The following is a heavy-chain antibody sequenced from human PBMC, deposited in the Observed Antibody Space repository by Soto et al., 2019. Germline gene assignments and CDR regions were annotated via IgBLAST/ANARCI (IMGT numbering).Heavy chain of an antibody. CDR1: GGSINSSSYF. V-gene: IGHV4-39*01. J-gene: IGHJ4*02. CDR2: IYYSGST. CDR3: ARGAPRGIIHDFDS. Sequence: PSETLSLTCSVSGGSINSSSYFWGWVRQPPGKGLEWIGSIYYSGSTYYNPSLRSRVTISVDTSKNQFSLRLSPVTAADTAVYYCARGAPRGIIHDFDSWGQGSLVTVSS. D-gene: IGHD3-10*01.